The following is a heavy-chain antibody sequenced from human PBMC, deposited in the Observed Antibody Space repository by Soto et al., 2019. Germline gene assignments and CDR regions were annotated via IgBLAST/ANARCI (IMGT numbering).Heavy chain of an antibody. D-gene: IGHD4-17*01. CDR1: GFTFSNYW. V-gene: IGHV3-74*01. Sequence: GGSLRLSCAASGFTFSNYWMHWVRQAPGEGLVWVSHISTDGISTNYADSVKVRFTISRDNAKKMLFLQMDSLGAEDTAVYYCARDSTGRAFDIWGQGTMVTVSS. CDR2: ISTDGIST. CDR3: ARDSTGRAFDI. J-gene: IGHJ3*02.